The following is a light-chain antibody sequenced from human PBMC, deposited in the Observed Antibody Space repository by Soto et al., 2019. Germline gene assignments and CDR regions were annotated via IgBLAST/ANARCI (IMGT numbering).Light chain of an antibody. CDR3: QQYNTWSLIT. CDR2: GAS. CDR1: QSIGSN. Sequence: EIVMTQSPATLSVSPGDTATLSCRASQSIGSNVGWYQQKPGQAPRLLIYGASTRATGISARFSGSGSGTAFSLTISSLQSEDLAVYYCQQYNTWSLITFGQGPRLEIK. J-gene: IGKJ5*01. V-gene: IGKV3-15*01.